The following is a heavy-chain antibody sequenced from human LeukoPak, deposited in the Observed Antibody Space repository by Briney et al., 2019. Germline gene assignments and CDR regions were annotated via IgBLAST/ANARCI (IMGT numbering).Heavy chain of an antibody. J-gene: IGHJ6*03. V-gene: IGHV1-8*03. CDR2: MNPNSGNT. CDR1: GYTFTSYD. CDR3: ARGKGGGYSYGYGHYYYYMDV. D-gene: IGHD5-18*01. Sequence: ASVKVSCKASGYTFTSYDINWVRQATGQGLEWMGWMNPNSGNTGYAQKFQGRVTITRNTSISTAYMELSSLRSEDTAVYYCARGKGGGYSYGYGHYYYYMDVWGKGTTVTVSS.